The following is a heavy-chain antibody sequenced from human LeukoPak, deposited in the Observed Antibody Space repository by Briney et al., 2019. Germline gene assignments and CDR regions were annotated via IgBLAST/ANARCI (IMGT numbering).Heavy chain of an antibody. D-gene: IGHD3-22*01. CDR3: ASDKNYYESSRPQLDAFDI. Sequence: SETLSLTCTVSGDSISNNYWSWLRQPAGKGLEWIGRIDASGVTDYNPPLKSRVALSLDTSKNQFSLKLTSVTAADTAVYYCASDKNYYESSRPQLDAFDIWGQGARVTVSS. CDR2: IDASGVT. V-gene: IGHV4-4*07. J-gene: IGHJ3*02. CDR1: GDSISNNY.